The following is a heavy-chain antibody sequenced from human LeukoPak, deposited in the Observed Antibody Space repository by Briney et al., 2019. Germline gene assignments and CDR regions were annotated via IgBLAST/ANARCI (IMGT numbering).Heavy chain of an antibody. CDR3: ARVHRVEMVSIDI. CDR1: GYTFTGYY. J-gene: IGHJ3*02. V-gene: IGHV1-2*02. Sequence: GASVTVSCKASGYTFTGYYMHWVRQAPGQGLEWMGWINPNSGGTNYAQKFQGRVTMTRDTSISTAYMELSRLRSDDTAVYYCARVHRVEMVSIDIWGQGTMVTVSS. CDR2: INPNSGGT. D-gene: IGHD5-24*01.